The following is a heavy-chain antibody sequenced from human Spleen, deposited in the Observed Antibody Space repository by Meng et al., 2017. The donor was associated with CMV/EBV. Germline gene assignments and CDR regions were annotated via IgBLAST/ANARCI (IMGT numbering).Heavy chain of an antibody. CDR1: GFTFSIYT. Sequence: GGSLRLSCEASGFTFSIYTMNWVRQAPGKGLEWLSSITGSSFYISYADSVKGRFTISRDNAKNSLYLQIDNLRAEDTAIYYCARDREYGSGWGGMDVWGQGTTVTVSS. CDR3: ARDREYGSGWGGMDV. J-gene: IGHJ6*02. CDR2: ITGSSFYI. V-gene: IGHV3-21*01. D-gene: IGHD3-10*01.